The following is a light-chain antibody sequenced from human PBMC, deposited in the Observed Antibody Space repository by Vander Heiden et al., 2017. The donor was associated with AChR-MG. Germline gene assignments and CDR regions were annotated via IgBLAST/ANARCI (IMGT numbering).Light chain of an antibody. Sequence: QSALTQPPSASGSPGQSVTIPCTGTSSDVGGYKFVSWYQQHPDKAPKLMIYEVSERPSGVPDRFSGSKSGNTASLTVSGLQAEDEADYFCSSYAGSNNWVFGGGTKLTVL. CDR2: EVS. V-gene: IGLV2-8*01. J-gene: IGLJ3*02. CDR1: SSDVGGYKF. CDR3: SSYAGSNNWV.